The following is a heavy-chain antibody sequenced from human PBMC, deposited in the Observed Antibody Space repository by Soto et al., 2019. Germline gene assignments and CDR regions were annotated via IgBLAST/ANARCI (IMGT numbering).Heavy chain of an antibody. J-gene: IGHJ4*02. CDR1: GFTFSRYW. CDR2: IKQDESAK. CDR3: ARGSDYYDSNGYYFDL. V-gene: IGHV3-7*04. D-gene: IGHD3-22*01. Sequence: GGSLRLSCAASGFTFSRYWMSWVRQAPGKGLEWVANIKQDESAKYYVDSVKGRFTGSRDNTKNSLYLQMNSLRAEDTAVYYCARGSDYYDSNGYYFDLRGQGTLVTVPS.